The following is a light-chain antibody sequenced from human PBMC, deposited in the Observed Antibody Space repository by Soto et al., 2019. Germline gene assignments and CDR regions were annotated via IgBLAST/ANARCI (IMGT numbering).Light chain of an antibody. CDR1: SSNIGNNY. CDR2: DND. CDR3: ATWDRSLSVGV. Sequence: QSALTQPPSVSAAPGQKVTISCSGSSSNIGNNYVFWYQQLPGTAPKLLIYDNDKRPSGNPDRFSGSKSGTSATLGITGLQTGDEADYYCATWDRSLSVGVFGGGTKLTVL. J-gene: IGLJ2*01. V-gene: IGLV1-51*01.